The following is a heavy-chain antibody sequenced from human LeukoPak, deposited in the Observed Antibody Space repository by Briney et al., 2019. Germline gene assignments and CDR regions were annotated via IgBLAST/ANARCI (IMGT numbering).Heavy chain of an antibody. CDR1: GFTFSSYS. CDR2: ISSSSSYI. J-gene: IGHJ4*02. V-gene: IGHV3-21*01. D-gene: IGHD3-22*01. Sequence: GGSLRLSCVGSGFTFSSYSMNWVRQAPGKGLEWVSSISSSSSYIYYADSVKGRFTISRDNAKNSLYLQMNSLRAEDTAVYYCSTTYYYDSSGYRLENYWGQGTLVTVSS. CDR3: STTYYYDSSGYRLENY.